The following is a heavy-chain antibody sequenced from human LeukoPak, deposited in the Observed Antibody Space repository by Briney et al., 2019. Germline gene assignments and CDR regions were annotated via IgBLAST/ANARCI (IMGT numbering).Heavy chain of an antibody. D-gene: IGHD5-24*01. J-gene: IGHJ4*02. Sequence: SETLSLTCAAYGGTFRGDYWTWIRQPPGKGLEWIGEINDRGSTNYDPTLKSRVTISVDTSKNQFALKLTSVTAADTAVYYCARGRRWWGQGALVTVSS. CDR1: GGTFRGDY. CDR2: INDRGST. V-gene: IGHV4-34*01. CDR3: ARGRRW.